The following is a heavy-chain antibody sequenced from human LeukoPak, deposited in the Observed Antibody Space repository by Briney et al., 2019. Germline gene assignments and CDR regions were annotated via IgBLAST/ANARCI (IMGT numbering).Heavy chain of an antibody. J-gene: IGHJ4*02. Sequence: PSETLSLTCAVSGGSISSGGYSWSWIRQPPGKGLEWIGYIYYSGSTYYNPSLKSRVTISVDTSKNQFSLKLSSVTAADTAVYYCARGINGDYDGYFDYWGQGTLVTVSS. CDR3: ARGINGDYDGYFDY. CDR2: IYYSGST. CDR1: GGSISSGGYS. D-gene: IGHD4-17*01. V-gene: IGHV4-30-4*07.